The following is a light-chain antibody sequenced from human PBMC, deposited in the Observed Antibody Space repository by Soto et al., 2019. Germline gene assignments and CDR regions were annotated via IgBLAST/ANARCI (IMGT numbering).Light chain of an antibody. Sequence: QSVLSAPASVSGSPGQLITISCAGTRDDIGAYDYVSWYQQHPGNAPKLLVYEVTNRPSGVSDRFSGSKSGNTASLTISGLQAEDEADYYCNSYTNSSAVVFGGGTKVTVL. CDR2: EVT. J-gene: IGLJ2*01. CDR1: RDDIGAYDY. V-gene: IGLV2-14*01. CDR3: NSYTNSSAVV.